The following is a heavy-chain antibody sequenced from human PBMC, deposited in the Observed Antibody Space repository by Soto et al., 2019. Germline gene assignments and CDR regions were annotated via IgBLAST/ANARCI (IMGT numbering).Heavy chain of an antibody. CDR2: FSGSGDST. Sequence: EVQLLESGGGLVQPGGSLRLSCAASGFTFSSYAMTWVRQAPGRGLEWVSAFSGSGDSTYYADSVKGRFTISRDNSKNTLYLQMNSLRVEDTAVYYCAKGLGLYVDTIGDYWGQGTLVTVSS. D-gene: IGHD5-18*01. CDR1: GFTFSSYA. CDR3: AKGLGLYVDTIGDY. J-gene: IGHJ4*02. V-gene: IGHV3-23*01.